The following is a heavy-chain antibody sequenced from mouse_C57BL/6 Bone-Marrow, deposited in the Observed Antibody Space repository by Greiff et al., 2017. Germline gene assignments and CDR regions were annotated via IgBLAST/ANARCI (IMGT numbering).Heavy chain of an antibody. CDR3: ARDYPYAMDY. Sequence: QVQLQQPGAELVMPGASVKLSCKASGYTFTSYWMHWVKQRPGQGLEWIGEIDPSDSYTNYNQKFKGKSTLTVDKSSSTAYMQLSSLTSEDSAVYDCARDYPYAMDYGGQGTSVTVSS. V-gene: IGHV1-69*01. D-gene: IGHD2-4*01. J-gene: IGHJ4*01. CDR1: GYTFTSYW. CDR2: IDPSDSYT.